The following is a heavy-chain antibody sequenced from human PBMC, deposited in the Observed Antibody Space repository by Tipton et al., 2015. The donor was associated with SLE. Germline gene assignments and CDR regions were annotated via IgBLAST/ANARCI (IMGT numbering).Heavy chain of an antibody. CDR1: GFTFGDYA. J-gene: IGHJ4*02. Sequence: SLRLSCTASGFTFGDYAMSWFRQAPGKGLEWVGFIRSKAYGGTTEYAASVKGRFTISRDDSKSIAYLQMNSLKTEDTAVYYCTRDQSTMIGVVTDYWGQGTLVTVSS. CDR2: IRSKAYGGTT. D-gene: IGHD3-22*01. CDR3: TRDQSTMIGVVTDY. V-gene: IGHV3-49*03.